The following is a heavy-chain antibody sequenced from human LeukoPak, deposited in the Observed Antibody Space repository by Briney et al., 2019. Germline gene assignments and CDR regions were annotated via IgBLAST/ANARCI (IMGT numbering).Heavy chain of an antibody. V-gene: IGHV3-66*01. D-gene: IGHD6-13*01. CDR1: GFTVSSNY. CDR3: TREVQAAGKTLDY. J-gene: IGHJ4*02. Sequence: SGGSLRLSCAASGFTVSSNYMSWVRQAPGKGLEWVSAIYSGGSTYYADSVKGRFTISRDNSKNTLYLQMNSLRAEDTAVYYCTREVQAAGKTLDYWGQGTLITVSS. CDR2: IYSGGST.